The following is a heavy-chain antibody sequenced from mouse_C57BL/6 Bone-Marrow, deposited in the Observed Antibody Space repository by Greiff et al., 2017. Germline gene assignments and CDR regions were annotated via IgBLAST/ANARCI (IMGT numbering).Heavy chain of an antibody. CDR1: GYTFTSSG. D-gene: IGHD1-1*02. CDR2: IYPRSGNT. Sequence: VKVVESGAELARPGASVKLSCKASGYTFTSSGISWVKQRTGQGLEWIGEIYPRSGNTYYNEKFKGKATLTADKSSSTAYMELRSLTSEDSAVYFCARGGGEIFDYWGQGTTLTVSS. J-gene: IGHJ2*01. V-gene: IGHV1-81*01. CDR3: ARGGGEIFDY.